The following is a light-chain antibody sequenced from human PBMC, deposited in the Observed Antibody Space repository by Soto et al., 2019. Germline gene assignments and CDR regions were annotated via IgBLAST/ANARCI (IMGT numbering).Light chain of an antibody. CDR2: RAS. CDR3: HRHETYPLG. CDR1: RNIGTW. J-gene: IGKJ4*01. V-gene: IGKV1-5*03. Sequence: DTQMTQSPSTLSASVGDSVSITCRASRNIGTWLAWYQQKPGKAPNLLIYRASTFASGVPSRFSGSGSGTEFTLTISSLQPDDFATYYCHRHETYPLGFGGGTKVDI.